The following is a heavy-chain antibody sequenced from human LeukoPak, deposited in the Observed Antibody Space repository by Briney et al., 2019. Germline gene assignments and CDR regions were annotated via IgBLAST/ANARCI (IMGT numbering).Heavy chain of an antibody. CDR1: GFTFSSYG. V-gene: IGHV3-30*02. CDR2: IRYDGSNK. J-gene: IGHJ4*02. D-gene: IGHD1-26*01. CDR3: AIIPKGWATIDY. Sequence: PGGSLRLSCAASGFTFSSYGMHWVRQAPGKGLEWVAFIRYDGSNKYYADSVKGRFTISRDNSKNTLYLQMNSLRAEDTAVYYCAIIPKGWATIDYWGQGTLVTVSS.